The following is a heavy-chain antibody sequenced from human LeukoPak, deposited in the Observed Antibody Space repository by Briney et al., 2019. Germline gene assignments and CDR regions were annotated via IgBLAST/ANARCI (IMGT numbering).Heavy chain of an antibody. D-gene: IGHD3-3*01. Sequence: SVKVSCKASGYTFTGYYMHWVRQAPGQGLEWMGRIHPNSGGTNYAQKFQGRVTMTRDTSISTAYMELSRLRSDDTAVYYCAQTYYDFWSGYYYFDYWGQGTLVTVSS. V-gene: IGHV1-2*06. CDR3: AQTYYDFWSGYYYFDY. CDR2: IHPNSGGT. J-gene: IGHJ4*02. CDR1: GYTFTGYY.